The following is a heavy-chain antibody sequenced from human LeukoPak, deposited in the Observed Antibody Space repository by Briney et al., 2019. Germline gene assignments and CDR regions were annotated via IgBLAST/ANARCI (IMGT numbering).Heavy chain of an antibody. Sequence: ASVKVPCKTSGYTFTNHGISWVRQAPGQGLEWMGWISAYNGDTNYAQILQGRVTMTTDTSTRTAYMELRSLRSDDTAVYYCGRDDSNGYYYIDYWGQGTLVTVSS. J-gene: IGHJ4*02. CDR3: GRDDSNGYYYIDY. D-gene: IGHD6-19*01. CDR1: GYTFTNHG. V-gene: IGHV1-18*01. CDR2: ISAYNGDT.